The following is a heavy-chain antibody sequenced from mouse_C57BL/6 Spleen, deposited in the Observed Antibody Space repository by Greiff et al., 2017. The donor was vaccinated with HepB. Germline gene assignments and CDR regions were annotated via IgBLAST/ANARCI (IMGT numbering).Heavy chain of an antibody. CDR1: GYTFTDYY. V-gene: IGHV1-26*01. CDR3: ARDYDYDENAMDY. Sequence: VQLQQSGPELVKPGASVKISCKASGYTFTDYYMNWVKQSHGKSLEWIGDINPNNGGTSYNQKFKGKATLTVDKSSSTAYMELRSLTSEDSAVYYCARDYDYDENAMDYWGQGTSVTVSS. CDR2: INPNNGGT. J-gene: IGHJ4*01. D-gene: IGHD2-4*01.